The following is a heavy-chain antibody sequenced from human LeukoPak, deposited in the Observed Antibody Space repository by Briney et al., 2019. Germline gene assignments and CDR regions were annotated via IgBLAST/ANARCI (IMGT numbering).Heavy chain of an antibody. CDR1: GFPFAPFW. CDR2: MNRDGSEV. V-gene: IGHV3-7*04. CDR3: ARGIDEWLYLNY. J-gene: IGHJ4*02. D-gene: IGHD3-3*01. Sequence: GGSLRLSCAASGFPFAPFWMTWVRQAPGKGPEFVATMNRDGSEVAYGNSVRGRFTIPRDNAKNSLYLQMYSLRAEDTAVYYCARGIDEWLYLNYWGQGALVTVSS.